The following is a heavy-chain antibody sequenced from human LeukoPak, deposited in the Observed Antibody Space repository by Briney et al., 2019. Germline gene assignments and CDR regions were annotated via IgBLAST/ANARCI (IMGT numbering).Heavy chain of an antibody. J-gene: IGHJ6*03. CDR1: GFTFSSYD. V-gene: IGHV3-23*01. Sequence: GGSLRLSCAASGFTFSSYDMTWVRQAPGRGLEWVSAISGSGYSTYYADSVKGRFTISRDNSKNTLYLQMNSLRAEDTAVYYCAKYYGDDPDYYYYMDVWGKGTTVTISS. CDR3: AKYYGDDPDYYYYMDV. D-gene: IGHD4-17*01. CDR2: ISGSGYST.